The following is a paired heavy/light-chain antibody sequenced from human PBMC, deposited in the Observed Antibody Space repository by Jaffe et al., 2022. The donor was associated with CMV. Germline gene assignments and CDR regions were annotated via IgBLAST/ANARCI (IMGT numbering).Heavy chain of an antibody. Sequence: QLQLQESGPGLVKPSETLSLTCTVSGGSVSNTSYQWGWIRQPPGKGLEWIGSVSYSGSSSYNRSLKSRVTISVDTSKNQFSLNLSSVTAADTAMYYCARRPVTGILRHSFDIWAQGTMVTVSS. CDR1: GGSVSNTSYQ. D-gene: IGHD2-21*02. CDR2: VSYSGSS. J-gene: IGHJ3*02. CDR3: ARRPVTGILRHSFDI. V-gene: IGHV4-39*01.
Light chain of an antibody. Sequence: QSVLTQPPSASGTPGQRVTISCSGSSSNVGRYIVNWYQHLPGTAPKLLICLNNQRPSGVPDRFSGSKSGTSASLAISGLQSEDEAVYYCAAWDDSLNALVFGGGTKLTVL. J-gene: IGLJ3*02. CDR3: AAWDDSLNALV. CDR1: SSNVGRYI. CDR2: LNN. V-gene: IGLV1-44*01.